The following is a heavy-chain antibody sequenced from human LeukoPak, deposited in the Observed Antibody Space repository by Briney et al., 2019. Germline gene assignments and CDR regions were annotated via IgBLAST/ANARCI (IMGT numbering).Heavy chain of an antibody. CDR3: AKGFGEFPYYYYGMDV. Sequence: PGGSLRLSCAASGFTFSSYAMSWVRQAPGKGLEWVSAISGSGGSTYYADSVKGRFTISRDNSKNTLYLQMSSLRAEDTAVYYCAKGFGEFPYYYYGMDVWGQGTTVTVSS. D-gene: IGHD3-10*01. CDR1: GFTFSSYA. CDR2: ISGSGGST. J-gene: IGHJ6*02. V-gene: IGHV3-23*01.